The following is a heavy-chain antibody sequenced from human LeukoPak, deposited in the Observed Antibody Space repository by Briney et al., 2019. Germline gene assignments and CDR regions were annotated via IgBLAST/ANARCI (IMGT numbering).Heavy chain of an antibody. CDR2: INPNSGGT. CDR1: GYTFTGYY. D-gene: IGHD3-9*01. V-gene: IGHV1-2*02. CDR3: ARDASLEGYDILTGYYSGKRREFDY. Sequence: GASVKVSCKASGYTFTGYYMHWVRQAPGQGLEWMGWINPNSGGTNYAQKFQGRVTMTRDTSISTAYMELSRLRSDDTAVYYCARDASLEGYDILTGYYSGKRREFDYWGQGTLVTVSS. J-gene: IGHJ4*02.